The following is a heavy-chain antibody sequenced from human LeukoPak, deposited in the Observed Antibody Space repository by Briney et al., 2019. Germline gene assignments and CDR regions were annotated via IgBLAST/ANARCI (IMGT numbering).Heavy chain of an antibody. CDR1: GGSMNTSNYF. Sequence: SETLSLTCSVSGGSMNTSNYFWAWIRQPPGKGLEWIGEIYHSGSTNYNPSLKSRVTISADKSKNQFSLKLTYVTAADTAVYYCARDRMGVRAFDYWGQGTLVTVSS. CDR3: ARDRMGVRAFDY. V-gene: IGHV4-39*07. CDR2: IYHSGST. J-gene: IGHJ4*02. D-gene: IGHD3-10*01.